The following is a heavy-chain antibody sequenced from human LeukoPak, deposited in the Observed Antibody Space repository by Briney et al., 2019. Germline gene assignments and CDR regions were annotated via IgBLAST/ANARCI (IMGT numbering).Heavy chain of an antibody. V-gene: IGHV1-2*02. J-gene: IGHJ6*02. CDR3: ARDPPRDFGVATYGMDV. Sequence: ASVKVSCKASGYTFTGYYMHWVRQAPGQGLEWMGWINPNSGGTNYAQKFQGRVTMTRDTSISTAYMELSRLRSDDTAVYYCARDPPRDFGVATYGMDVWGQGTTVTASS. CDR1: GYTFTGYY. D-gene: IGHD3-3*01. CDR2: INPNSGGT.